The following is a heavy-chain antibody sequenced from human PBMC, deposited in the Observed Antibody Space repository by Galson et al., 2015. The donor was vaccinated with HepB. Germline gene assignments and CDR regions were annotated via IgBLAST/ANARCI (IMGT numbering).Heavy chain of an antibody. D-gene: IGHD2-2*01. Sequence: SLRLSCAASGFTFSSYAMTWVRQAPGKGLEWVSVISGSGGSTYYADSVKGRFTTSRDNSKNTLYLQMNSLRAEDTAVYYCAKFWSTSCWSDAFHIWGQGTMFTVSS. J-gene: IGHJ3*02. CDR2: ISGSGGST. CDR3: AKFWSTSCWSDAFHI. V-gene: IGHV3-23*01. CDR1: GFTFSSYA.